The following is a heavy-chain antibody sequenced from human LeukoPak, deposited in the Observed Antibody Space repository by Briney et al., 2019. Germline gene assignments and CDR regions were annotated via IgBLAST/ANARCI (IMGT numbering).Heavy chain of an antibody. CDR1: GGSISSSSYY. Sequence: SETLSLTCTVSGGSISSSSYYWGWIRQPPGKGLEWIGSIYYSGSTYYNPSLKSRVTISVDTSKNQLSLKLSSVTAADTAVYYCARLTGIATIVYFDYWGQGTLVTVSS. D-gene: IGHD5-24*01. CDR3: ARLTGIATIVYFDY. J-gene: IGHJ4*02. CDR2: IYYSGST. V-gene: IGHV4-39*01.